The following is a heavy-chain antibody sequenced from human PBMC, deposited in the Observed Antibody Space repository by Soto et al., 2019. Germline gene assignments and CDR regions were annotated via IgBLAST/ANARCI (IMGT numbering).Heavy chain of an antibody. Sequence: PSETLSLTCSVSGGSMSDFFWSWIRQSPERGLEWIGYVYYLGSTDYNPSLKSRVTISVDTSKRQFSLRLSSVTAADAAIYYCARDGYDGSGSPYPAYWGPGTKVTVSS. CDR3: ARDGYDGSGSPYPAY. CDR1: GGSMSDFF. CDR2: VYYLGST. D-gene: IGHD3-10*01. J-gene: IGHJ4*02. V-gene: IGHV4-59*01.